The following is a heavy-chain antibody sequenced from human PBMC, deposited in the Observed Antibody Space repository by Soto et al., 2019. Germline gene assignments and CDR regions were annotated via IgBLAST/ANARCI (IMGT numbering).Heavy chain of an antibody. J-gene: IGHJ4*02. CDR3: ARFDDYGDYFDY. CDR1: GFTFSSYG. CDR2: ISYDGSNK. V-gene: IGHV3-30*03. D-gene: IGHD4-17*01. Sequence: PGGSLRLSCAASGFTFSSYGMHWVRQAPGKGLEWVAVISYDGSNKYYADSVKGRFTISRDNSTSTAYMELSSLRSEDTAVYYCARFDDYGDYFDYWGQGTLDTVSS.